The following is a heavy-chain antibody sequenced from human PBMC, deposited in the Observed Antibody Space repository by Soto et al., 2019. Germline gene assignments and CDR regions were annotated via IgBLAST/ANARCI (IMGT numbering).Heavy chain of an antibody. CDR2: ISAYNGNT. J-gene: IGHJ6*02. CDR3: TRYDFWSGRYYYYYYGMDV. V-gene: IGHV1-18*01. D-gene: IGHD3-3*01. CDR1: GYTFTSYG. Sequence: GASVKVSSKASGYTFTSYGISWVLQAPGQGLEWMGWISAYNGNTNYAQKLQGRVTMTTDTSTGTAYMELRSLRSDDTAVYYCTRYDFWSGRYYYYYYGMDVCGQGTTVTVSS.